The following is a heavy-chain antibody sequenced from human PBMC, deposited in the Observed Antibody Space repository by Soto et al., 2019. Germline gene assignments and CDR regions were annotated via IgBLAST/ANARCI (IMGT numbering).Heavy chain of an antibody. CDR2: INSDGSST. V-gene: IGHV3-74*01. Sequence: LRLSCAASGFPFSSYWMHWVRQAPGEGLVWVSRINSDGSSTSYADSVKGRFTISRDNAKNTLYLQMNSLRAEDTAVYYCARVPVVVPAAIDYWGQGTLVTVSS. CDR1: GFPFSSYW. CDR3: ARVPVVVPAAIDY. D-gene: IGHD2-2*01. J-gene: IGHJ4*02.